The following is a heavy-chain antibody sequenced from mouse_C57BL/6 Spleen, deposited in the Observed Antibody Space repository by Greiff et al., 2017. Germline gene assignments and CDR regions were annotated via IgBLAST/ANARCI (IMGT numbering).Heavy chain of an antibody. V-gene: IGHV10-3*01. CDR1: GFTFNTYA. D-gene: IGHD2-4*01. J-gene: IGHJ4*01. CDR3: VRDPPIYYDYDVEAMDY. Sequence: EVQGVESGGGLVQPKGSLKLSCAASGFTFNTYAMHWVRQAPGKGLEWVARIRSKSSNYATYYADSVKDRFTISRDDSQSMLYLQMNNLKTEDTAMYYCVRDPPIYYDYDVEAMDYWGQGTSVTVSS. CDR2: IRSKSSNYAT.